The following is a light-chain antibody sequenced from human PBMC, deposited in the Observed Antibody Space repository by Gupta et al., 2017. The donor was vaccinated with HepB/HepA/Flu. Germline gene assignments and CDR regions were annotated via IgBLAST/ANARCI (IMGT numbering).Light chain of an antibody. V-gene: IGKV2-30*01. CDR1: ERLVYIDGNTY. J-gene: IGKJ2*01. Sequence: VVLSPTLHSLCATRGQTASISCTSSERLVYIDGNTYLHWFLQRPGQSPRLLIYKVSNRDSGVPDRFSGSGSGTDFTLKISRVEAEDVGVYYCMHDVQAPYTFGQGTKLKIK. CDR3: MHDVQAPYT. CDR2: KVS.